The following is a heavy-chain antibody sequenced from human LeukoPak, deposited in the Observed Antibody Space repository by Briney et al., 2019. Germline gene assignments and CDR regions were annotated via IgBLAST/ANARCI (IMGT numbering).Heavy chain of an antibody. Sequence: GGSLRLSCAASGFTFSSYAMSWVRQAPGKGLEWVSAISGSGGSTYYADSVKGRFTISRDNPKNTLYLQMNSLRAEDTAVYYCARDLLRYGSGSYYIWGQGTLVTVSS. CDR2: ISGSGGST. J-gene: IGHJ4*02. CDR1: GFTFSSYA. V-gene: IGHV3-23*01. CDR3: ARDLLRYGSGSYYI. D-gene: IGHD3-10*01.